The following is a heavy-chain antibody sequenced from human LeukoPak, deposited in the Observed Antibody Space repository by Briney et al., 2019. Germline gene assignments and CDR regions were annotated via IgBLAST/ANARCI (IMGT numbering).Heavy chain of an antibody. Sequence: GGSLRLSCAASGFTVSSNYMSWVRQAPGRGLEWVSVIYSGGSTYYADSVKGRFTISRHNSKNTLYLQMNSLRAEDTAVYYCAREKVYYYYGMDVWGQGTTVTVSS. CDR3: AREKVYYYYGMDV. CDR2: IYSGGST. V-gene: IGHV3-53*04. J-gene: IGHJ6*02. CDR1: GFTVSSNY.